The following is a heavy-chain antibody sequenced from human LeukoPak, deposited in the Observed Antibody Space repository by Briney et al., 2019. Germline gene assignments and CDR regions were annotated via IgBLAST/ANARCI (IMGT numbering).Heavy chain of an antibody. CDR3: ARDREFCTSTTCYLWFDP. V-gene: IGHV1-18*04. CDR2: INTHNSKT. D-gene: IGHD2-2*01. J-gene: IGHJ5*02. Sequence: ASVKDSCMASGYTLIHFSSSAVRPAPGQGLGWMGWINTHNSKTNYEEERQGRVTMTTDTSTNTAYMELRSLRSDETAVYFCARDREFCTSTTCYLWFDPWGQGTPVTVSS. CDR1: GYTLIHFS.